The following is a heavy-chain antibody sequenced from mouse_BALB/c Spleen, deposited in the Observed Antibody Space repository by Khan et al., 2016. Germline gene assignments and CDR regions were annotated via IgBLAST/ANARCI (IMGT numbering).Heavy chain of an antibody. J-gene: IGHJ2*01. CDR2: INTYTGES. Sequence: QIQLVQSGPELKKPGETVKISCKASGYTFTDYGMNWVKQAPGKGLKWMGRINTYTGESTYADDFKGRFALALETSASTAYLQIINLKSEDTATFFCGKGFGNYGVFDFWGQGTTLTVSS. CDR3: GKGFGNYGVFDF. CDR1: GYTFTDYG. V-gene: IGHV9-3-1*01. D-gene: IGHD2-1*01.